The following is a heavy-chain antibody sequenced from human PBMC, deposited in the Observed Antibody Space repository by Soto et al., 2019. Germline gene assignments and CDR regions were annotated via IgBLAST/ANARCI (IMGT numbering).Heavy chain of an antibody. D-gene: IGHD3-3*01. CDR1: GGSFSGYY. CDR3: ARDALLTEAEEITIFGVVIPYYYYYYMDV. J-gene: IGHJ6*03. CDR2: INHSGST. Sequence: SETLSLTCAVYGGSFSGYYWSWIRQPPGKGLEWIGEINHSGSTNYNPSLKSRVTISVDTSKNQFSLKLSSVTAADTAVYYCARDALLTEAEEITIFGVVIPYYYYYYMDVWGKGTTVTVSS. V-gene: IGHV4-34*01.